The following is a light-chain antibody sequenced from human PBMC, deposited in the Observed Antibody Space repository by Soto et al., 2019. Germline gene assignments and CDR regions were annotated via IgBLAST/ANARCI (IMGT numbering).Light chain of an antibody. CDR3: QQRSNWPPLT. Sequence: EIILTQSPATLSLSPGERATLSCRASQSIASYLAWYQQKPGQAPRLLIFGASTRATGIPARFNGSGSGTDFTLTISSLEPVDFAVYYCQQRSNWPPLTFGGGTKVEIK. CDR2: GAS. J-gene: IGKJ4*01. V-gene: IGKV3-11*01. CDR1: QSIASY.